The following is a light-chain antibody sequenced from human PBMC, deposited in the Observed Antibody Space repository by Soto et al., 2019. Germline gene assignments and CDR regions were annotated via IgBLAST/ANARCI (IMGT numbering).Light chain of an antibody. CDR3: QQRSNWYT. V-gene: IGKV3-11*01. J-gene: IGKJ2*01. CDR2: DAS. Sequence: EIVLTQSPATLSLSPGERATLSCRASQSVSRYLAWYQQKPGQAPRLLIYDASNRATGIPARFSGSGSGTDFTLTISSLEPEDFVVYYCQQRSNWYTFGQGTKLEIK. CDR1: QSVSRY.